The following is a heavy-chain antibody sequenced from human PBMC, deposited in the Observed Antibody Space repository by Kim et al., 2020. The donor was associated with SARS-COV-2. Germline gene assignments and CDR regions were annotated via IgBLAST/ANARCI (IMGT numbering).Heavy chain of an antibody. CDR2: ISSSSSTI. V-gene: IGHV3-48*02. J-gene: IGHJ6*02. CDR1: GFTFSSYS. D-gene: IGHD2-15*01. Sequence: GGSLRLSCAASGFTFSSYSMHWVRQAPGKGLEWVSYISSSSSTIYYADSVKGRFTISRDNAKNSLYLQMNSLRDEDTAVYYCARGYCSGGRCNIYYYYGMDIWGQGTTVTVSS. CDR3: ARGYCSGGRCNIYYYYGMDI.